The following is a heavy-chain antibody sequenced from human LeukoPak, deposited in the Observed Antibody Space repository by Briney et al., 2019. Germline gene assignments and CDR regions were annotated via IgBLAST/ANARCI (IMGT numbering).Heavy chain of an antibody. CDR2: ISYDGSNK. CDR3: AKDGSSGYYSYYFDY. V-gene: IGHV3-30*18. J-gene: IGHJ4*02. Sequence: GGSLRLSCAVSGFTFSSYGMHWVRQAPGKGLEWVAVISYDGSNKYYADSVKGRFTISRDNSKNTLYLQMNSLRAEDTAVYYCAKDGSSGYYSYYFDYWGQGTLVTVSS. D-gene: IGHD3-22*01. CDR1: GFTFSSYG.